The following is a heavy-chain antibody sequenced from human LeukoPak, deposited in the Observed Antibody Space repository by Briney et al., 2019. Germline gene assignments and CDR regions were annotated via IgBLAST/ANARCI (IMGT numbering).Heavy chain of an antibody. CDR2: IKQDGSEK. Sequence: GGSLRLPCAASGFTFSSYWMNWVRQAPGKGLEWVATIKQDGSEKYYVDSVEGRFTISRDNAKNSLYLQMNSLRAEDTAVYYCARGNSGSYYVVYWGQGTLVTVSS. CDR1: GFTFSSYW. J-gene: IGHJ4*02. V-gene: IGHV3-7*03. CDR3: ARGNSGSYYVVY. D-gene: IGHD1-26*01.